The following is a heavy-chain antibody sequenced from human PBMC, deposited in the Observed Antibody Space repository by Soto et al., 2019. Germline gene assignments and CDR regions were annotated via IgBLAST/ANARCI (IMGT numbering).Heavy chain of an antibody. Sequence: VQLLESGGGLVQPGGSLRLSCAASGFTFSNYAMSWVRQAPGKGLEWVSAISGSGASTYYADSVKGRFTISRDNSKNPLYLQMNSLSAEDTAVYYCAKVGSPYYDILTGPAFMDVWGQGTTVTVSS. CDR1: GFTFSNYA. D-gene: IGHD3-9*01. CDR2: ISGSGAST. J-gene: IGHJ6*02. V-gene: IGHV3-23*01. CDR3: AKVGSPYYDILTGPAFMDV.